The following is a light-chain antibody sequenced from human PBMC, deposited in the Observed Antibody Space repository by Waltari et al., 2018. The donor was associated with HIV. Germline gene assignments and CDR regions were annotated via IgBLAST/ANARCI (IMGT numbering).Light chain of an antibody. CDR2: EVS. CDR3: CSYAGSSTLV. V-gene: IGLV2-23*02. J-gene: IGLJ2*01. Sequence: QSALTQPASVSGSPGPSIPISCTGTSSDVGSYNLVSWYQQHPGKAPKLMIYEVSKRTSGVSNRFSGSKSGNTASLTISGLQAEDEADYYCCSYAGSSTLVFGGGTKLPVL. CDR1: SSDVGSYNL.